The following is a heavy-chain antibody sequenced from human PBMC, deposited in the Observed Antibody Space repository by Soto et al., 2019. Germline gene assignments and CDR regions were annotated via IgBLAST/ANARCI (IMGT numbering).Heavy chain of an antibody. CDR1: GVLVSSGDYF. CDR2: AHSSGGT. Sequence: QLKESGPGLVKPSETLSLTCNVSGVLVSSGDYFWGWIRQPPGKALEWIGSAHSSGGTYSKPSPKARLTMSVDKSKNNFCMRLKTVTAADTGVYYCAKLNVAATRVTAVDSWGQGKLVSVSS. CDR3: AKLNVAATRVTAVDS. D-gene: IGHD2-15*01. J-gene: IGHJ4*02. V-gene: IGHV4-39*02.